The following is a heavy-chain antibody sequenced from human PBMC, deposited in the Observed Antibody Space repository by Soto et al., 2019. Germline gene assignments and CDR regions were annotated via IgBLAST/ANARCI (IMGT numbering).Heavy chain of an antibody. CDR3: ARIRDSYGSIDY. J-gene: IGHJ4*02. D-gene: IGHD5-18*01. V-gene: IGHV2-70*11. CDR2: IDWDDDK. Sequence: TLSLTCTVSGGSISSGGYYWSWIRQPPGKALEWLARIDWDDDKYYSTSLKTRLTISKDTSKNQVVLTMTNMDPVDTATYYCARIRDSYGSIDYWGQGTLVTVSS. CDR1: GGSISSGGYY.